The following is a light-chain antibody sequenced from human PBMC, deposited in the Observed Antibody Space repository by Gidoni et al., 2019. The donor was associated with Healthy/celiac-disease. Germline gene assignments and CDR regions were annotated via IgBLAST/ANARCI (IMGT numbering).Light chain of an antibody. CDR3: CSYAGSYTA. CDR1: RSDVGGYNY. V-gene: IGLV2-11*01. Sequence: QSALTQPRSVSGSPGQSVTISCTGTRSDVGGYNYVSWYQQPPGKAPKLMIYDVSKRPSGVPDRFSGSKSGNTASLTISGLQAEDEADYYCCSYAGSYTAFGGGTKLTVL. CDR2: DVS. J-gene: IGLJ3*02.